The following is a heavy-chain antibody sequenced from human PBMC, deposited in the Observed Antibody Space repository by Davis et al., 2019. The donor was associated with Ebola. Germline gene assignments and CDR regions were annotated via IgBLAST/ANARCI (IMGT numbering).Heavy chain of an antibody. CDR2: INHSGSS. Sequence: SETLSLTCAVYGGSSSGYYWSWIRQPPGKGLEWIGDINHSGSSYYNPSLKSRFTISVDTSKNQFSLKLSSVTAADTAVYYCARDTVIAVAGIGYRYYGMDVWGQGTTVTVSS. CDR3: ARDTVIAVAGIGYRYYGMDV. CDR1: GGSSSGYY. V-gene: IGHV4-34*01. J-gene: IGHJ6*02. D-gene: IGHD6-19*01.